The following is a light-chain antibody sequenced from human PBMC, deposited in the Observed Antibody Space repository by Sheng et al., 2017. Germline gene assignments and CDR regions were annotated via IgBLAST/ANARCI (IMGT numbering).Light chain of an antibody. V-gene: IGKV1-5*03. CDR1: QSISSY. Sequence: DIQMTQSPSTLSASVGDRVTITCRASQSISSYLAWYQQKPGKAPNLLIYRASSLESGVPSRFSGSGSGTEFTLTITSLQPDDFATYYCQQYNSDSRTFGQGTKVEIK. CDR2: RAS. J-gene: IGKJ1*01. CDR3: QQYNSDSRT.